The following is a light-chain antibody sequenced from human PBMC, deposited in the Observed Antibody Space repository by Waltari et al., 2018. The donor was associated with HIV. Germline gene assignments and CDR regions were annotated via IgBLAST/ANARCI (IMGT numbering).Light chain of an antibody. Sequence: QSVLTQPPSVSGAPGQRVTISCTGSSSNIGAGHDVHWYQQLPGTAPKPRIYGDGHLPAWVPDRCSCSKSGTSASLAITGLQAEDEADYYCQSYDSSLSAPVVFGGGTKRTGL. J-gene: IGLJ2*01. CDR1: SSNIGAGHD. V-gene: IGLV1-40*01. CDR3: QSYDSSLSAPVV. CDR2: GDG.